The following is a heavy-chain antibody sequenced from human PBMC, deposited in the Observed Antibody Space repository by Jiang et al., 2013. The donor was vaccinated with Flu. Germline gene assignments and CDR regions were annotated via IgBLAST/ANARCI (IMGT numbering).Heavy chain of an antibody. J-gene: IGHJ6*01. D-gene: IGHD3-9*01. CDR2: IGSDPASI. V-gene: IGHV3-48*02. CDR3: ARLTDSNYYYGMDV. CDR1: GFSFNSFS. Sequence: GVVQPGGSLRLSCAASGFSFNSFSMNWVRQAPGKGLEWVSYIGSDPASIYYTDSVRGRFTISRDNAKTSLYLQMNSLRDEDTAVYYCARLTDSNYYYGMDVW.